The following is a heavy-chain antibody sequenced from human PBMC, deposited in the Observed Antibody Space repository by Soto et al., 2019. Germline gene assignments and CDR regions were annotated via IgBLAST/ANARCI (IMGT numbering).Heavy chain of an antibody. CDR3: AKRSSPPLWFDP. V-gene: IGHV1-69*02. CDR1: GVTVSSYT. Sequence: QVQLVQSGAEVKKPGSSVKVSFEAAGVTVSSYTIRWVRQDPGQGREWMGRIIPVLGIANYAQKFLGRVTITANKSTSTAYMELSSLRSEDTAVYYCAKRSSPPLWFDPWGQGTLVPVSS. CDR2: IIPVLGIA. J-gene: IGHJ5*02.